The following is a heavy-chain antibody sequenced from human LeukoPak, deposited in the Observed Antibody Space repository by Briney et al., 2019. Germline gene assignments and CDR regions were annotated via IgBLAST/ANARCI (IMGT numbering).Heavy chain of an antibody. J-gene: IGHJ4*02. CDR2: IYTSGST. D-gene: IGHD2-2*02. V-gene: IGHV4-61*02. Sequence: TSETLSLTCTVSGGSISSGSYYWSWIRQPAVKGLEWIGRIYTSGSTNYNPSLKSRVTISVDTSKNQFSLKLSSVTAADTAVYYCARERGISCSSTSCYTYYFDYWGQGTLVTVSS. CDR3: ARERGISCSSTSCYTYYFDY. CDR1: GGSISSGSYY.